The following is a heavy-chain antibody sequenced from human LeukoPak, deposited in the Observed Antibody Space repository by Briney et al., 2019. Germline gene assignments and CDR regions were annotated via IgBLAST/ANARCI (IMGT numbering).Heavy chain of an antibody. CDR3: AKGTGGVNIDS. CDR1: GFTFSSYA. CDR2: ISASGGST. D-gene: IGHD3-16*01. V-gene: IGHV3-23*01. Sequence: WGSLRLSCAASGFTFSSYAMSRVRQAPGKALEWVSAISASGGSTYYADSVKGRFTTSRDNSKNTVYLQMNSLRAEDTAIYYCAKGTGGVNIDSWGQGTLVTVSS. J-gene: IGHJ4*02.